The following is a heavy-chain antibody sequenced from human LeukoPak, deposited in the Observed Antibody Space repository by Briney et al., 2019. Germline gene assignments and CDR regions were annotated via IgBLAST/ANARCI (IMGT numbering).Heavy chain of an antibody. CDR1: GGSISSYY. Sequence: SETLSLTCTVSGGSISSYYWSWVRQPAGQGLEWIGRIYTSGSTNYNPSLMSRVTISVDTSKNQFSLKLSSVTAADTDVYYCARDLGYGERGVGDWFDPWGQGTLVTVSS. J-gene: IGHJ5*02. CDR2: IYTSGST. D-gene: IGHD4-17*01. CDR3: ARDLGYGERGVGDWFDP. V-gene: IGHV4-4*07.